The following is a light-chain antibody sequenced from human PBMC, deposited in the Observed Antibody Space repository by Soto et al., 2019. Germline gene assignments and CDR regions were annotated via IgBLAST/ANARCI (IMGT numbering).Light chain of an antibody. CDR1: SSDVGGYNY. CDR3: SSYAGSILYV. V-gene: IGLV2-8*01. Sequence: QSALTQPPSASGSPGQSVTISCTGTSSDVGGYNYVSWYQQHPGKAPKLMIYEVSKRPSGVPDRFSGSKSGNTASLTVSGLQAEDEADYYCSSYAGSILYVSGTGTKVTVL. CDR2: EVS. J-gene: IGLJ1*01.